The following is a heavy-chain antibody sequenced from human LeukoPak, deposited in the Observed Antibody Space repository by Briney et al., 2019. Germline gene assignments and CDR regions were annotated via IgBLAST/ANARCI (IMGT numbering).Heavy chain of an antibody. CDR1: GGSISSGGYY. J-gene: IGHJ3*02. V-gene: IGHV4-31*03. D-gene: IGHD6-13*01. CDR3: ARGTSSWGAFDI. CDR2: IYYSGST. Sequence: SETLSLTCTVSGGSISSGGYYWSWIRQHPGKGLEWIGYIYYSGSTYYNPSLKSRLIISVDTSKNQFSLKLTSVTAADTAVYYCARGTSSWGAFDIWGQGTMVTVSS.